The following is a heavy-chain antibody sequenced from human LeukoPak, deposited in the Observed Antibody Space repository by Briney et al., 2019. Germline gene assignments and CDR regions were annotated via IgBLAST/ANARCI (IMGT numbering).Heavy chain of an antibody. J-gene: IGHJ3*02. D-gene: IGHD4-23*01. V-gene: IGHV4-59*01. CDR2: IYYSGST. Sequence: SETLSLTCTVSGGSISSYYWSWIRQPPGKGLEWIGYIYYSGSTNYKSSLKSRVTISVLTSKNRFSLKLSSVTAADTAVYYCATLTGGDDAFDIWGQGTMVTVSS. CDR1: GGSISSYY. CDR3: ATLTGGDDAFDI.